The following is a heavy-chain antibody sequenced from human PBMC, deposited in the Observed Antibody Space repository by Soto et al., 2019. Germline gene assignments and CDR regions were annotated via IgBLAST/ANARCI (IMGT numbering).Heavy chain of an antibody. D-gene: IGHD2-15*01. CDR2: IIPILGIA. V-gene: IGHV1-69*08. CDR1: GGTFSSYT. J-gene: IGHJ4*02. Sequence: QVQLVQSGAEVKKPGSSVKVSCKASGGTFSSYTISWVRQAPGQGLEWMGRIIPILGIANYAQKFQGRVTITADKSTSTAYMELSSLRSEDTAVYYCAREIYVGVVAANSDYWGQGTLVTVSS. CDR3: AREIYVGVVAANSDY.